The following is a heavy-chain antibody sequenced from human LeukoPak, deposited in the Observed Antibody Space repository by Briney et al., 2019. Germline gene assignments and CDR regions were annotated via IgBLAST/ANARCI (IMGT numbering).Heavy chain of an antibody. V-gene: IGHV3-7*01. CDR3: ARGLYSGSLFWFDP. D-gene: IGHD1-26*01. CDR2: IKQDGSEK. CDR1: GFTFSSYW. Sequence: GGSLRLSCAASGFTFSSYWMSWVRQAPGKGLEWVANIKQDGSEKYYVDSVKGRFTISRDNAKNSLYLQMNSLRAEDTAVYYCARGLYSGSLFWFDPWGQGTLVTVSS. J-gene: IGHJ5*02.